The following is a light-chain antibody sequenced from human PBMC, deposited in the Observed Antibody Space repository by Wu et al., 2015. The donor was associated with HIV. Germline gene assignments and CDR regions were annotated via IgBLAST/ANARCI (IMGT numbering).Light chain of an antibody. CDR3: QQYNNWPPVT. CDR2: GAS. J-gene: IGKJ4*01. CDR1: QSVGSNY. V-gene: IGKV3-20*01. Sequence: EIVLTQSPGTLSLSPGERATLSCRASQSVGSNYLAWYQQKPGQAPRLLIYGASSRAPGIPDRFSGSGSGTDFTLTISRLEPEDFAVYYCQQYNNWPPVTFGGGTKVEIK.